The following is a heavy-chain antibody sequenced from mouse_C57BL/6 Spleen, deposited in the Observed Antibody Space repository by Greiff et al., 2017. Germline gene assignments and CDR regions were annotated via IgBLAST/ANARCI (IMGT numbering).Heavy chain of an antibody. CDR3: ARSCPYWYFDV. CDR1: GFTFSDYG. J-gene: IGHJ1*03. V-gene: IGHV5-17*01. Sequence: EVQGVESGGGLVKPGGSLKLSCAASGFTFSDYGMHWVRQAPEKGLEWVAYISSGSSTIYYADTVKGRFTISRDNAKNTLCLQRTRLRSEDTAMYYWARSCPYWYFDVWGTGTTVTVSS. CDR2: ISSGSSTI.